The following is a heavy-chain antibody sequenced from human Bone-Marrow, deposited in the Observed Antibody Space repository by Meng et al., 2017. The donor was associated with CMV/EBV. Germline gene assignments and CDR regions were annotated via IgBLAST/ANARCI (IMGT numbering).Heavy chain of an antibody. J-gene: IGHJ1*01. Sequence: EVQVLESGGGLVQPGGSLRLSCAASGFTFSSPWMNWVRQAPGKGLEWVGRIKNKVRGLTTDYAAPVKGRFIISRDDSKNMLYLQMNSLKTEDTAMYYCTTENYGLVDWGQGTLVTVSS. CDR2: IKNKVRGLTT. V-gene: IGHV3-15*07. CDR1: GFTFSSPW. D-gene: IGHD4-17*01. CDR3: TTENYGLVD.